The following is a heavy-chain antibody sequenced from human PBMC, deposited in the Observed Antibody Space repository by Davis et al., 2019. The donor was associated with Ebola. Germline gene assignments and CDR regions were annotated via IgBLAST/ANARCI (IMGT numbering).Heavy chain of an antibody. CDR2: ISSSSSTI. CDR3: ARQQTYLRRGYYYYGMDV. CDR1: GFTFSSYA. V-gene: IGHV3-48*02. J-gene: IGHJ6*02. Sequence: GGSLRLSCAASGFTFSSYAMSWVRQAPGKGPEWVSYISSSSSTIYYADSVKGRFTISRDNAKNSLYLQMNSLRDEDTAVYYCARQQTYLRRGYYYYGMDVWGQGTTVTVSS. D-gene: IGHD3-10*01.